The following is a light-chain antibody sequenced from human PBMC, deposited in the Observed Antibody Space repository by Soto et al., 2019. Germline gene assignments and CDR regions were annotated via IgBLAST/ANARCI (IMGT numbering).Light chain of an antibody. J-gene: IGLJ3*02. Sequence: QSALTQPAPVSGSPGQSITISCTGTHSDVGRYNYVSWYQQIPGRAPKLMIFEVSRRPSGVSERFSGSKSGNTASLTISGLQAEDEADFHCCSYAGGGAWVFGGGTKLTVL. CDR3: CSYAGGGAWV. CDR1: HSDVGRYNY. V-gene: IGLV2-23*02. CDR2: EVS.